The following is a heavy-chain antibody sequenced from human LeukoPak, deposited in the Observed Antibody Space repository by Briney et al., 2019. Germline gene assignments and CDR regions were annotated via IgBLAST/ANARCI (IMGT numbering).Heavy chain of an antibody. CDR3: AREGGYFDWLPNDYYYYYMDG. J-gene: IGHJ6*03. CDR2: ISSSGSTI. V-gene: IGHV3-48*03. CDR1: GFTFSSYE. D-gene: IGHD3-9*01. Sequence: PGGSLRLSCAASGFTFSSYEMNWVRQAPGKGLEWVSYISSSGSTIYYADSVKGRFTISRDNAKNSLYLQMNSLRAEDTAVYYCAREGGYFDWLPNDYYYYYMDGWGKGTTVTVSS.